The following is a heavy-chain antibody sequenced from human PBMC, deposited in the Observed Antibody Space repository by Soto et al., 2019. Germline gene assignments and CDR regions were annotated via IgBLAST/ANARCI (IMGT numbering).Heavy chain of an antibody. CDR3: ARIINYYYYYMDV. CDR2: IYYSGST. Sequence: PSETLSLTCTVSGGSISSYYWSWIRQPPWKGLEWIGYIYYSGSTNYNPSLKSRVTISVDTSKNQFSLKLSSVTAADTAVYYCARIINYYYYYMDVWGKGTTVTVSS. D-gene: IGHD3-10*01. J-gene: IGHJ6*03. CDR1: GGSISSYY. V-gene: IGHV4-59*08.